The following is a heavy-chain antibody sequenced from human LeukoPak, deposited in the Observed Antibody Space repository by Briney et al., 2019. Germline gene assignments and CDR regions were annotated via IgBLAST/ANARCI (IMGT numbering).Heavy chain of an antibody. CDR2: ISAYNGNT. D-gene: IGHD4-17*01. CDR1: GYTFTGYH. CDR3: ARDLLRENFDY. V-gene: IGHV1-18*04. J-gene: IGHJ4*02. Sequence: ASVKVSCKASGYTFTGYHMHWVRQAPGQGLEWMGWISAYNGNTNYAQKLQGRVTMTTDTSTSTAYMELRSLRSDDTAVYYCARDLLRENFDYWGQGTLVTVSS.